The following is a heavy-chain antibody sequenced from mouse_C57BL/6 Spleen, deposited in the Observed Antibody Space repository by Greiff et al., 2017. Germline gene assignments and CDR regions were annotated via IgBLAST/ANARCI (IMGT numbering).Heavy chain of an antibody. CDR3: ARAGYYVYAMDD. Sequence: QVQLQQPGAELVKPGASVKMSCKASGYTFTSYWLTWVQPRPGQGLAWIGAIYPGSGSTNYNEKFTSKATLTVDPSSSTAYMQLSRLTSEDSAVYCCARAGYYVYAMDDWGQGTSVTVSS. V-gene: IGHV1-55*01. CDR1: GYTFTSYW. J-gene: IGHJ4*01. D-gene: IGHD2-3*01. CDR2: IYPGSGST.